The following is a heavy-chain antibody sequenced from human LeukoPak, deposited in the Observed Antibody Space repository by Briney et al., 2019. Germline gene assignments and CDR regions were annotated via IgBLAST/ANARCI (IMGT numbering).Heavy chain of an antibody. Sequence: SETPSLTCAVYGGSFSGYYWSWIRQPPGKGLEWIGEINHSGSTNYNPSLKSRVTISVDTSKNQFSLKLSSVTAADTAVYYCARGRRGYGYVDYWGQGTLVTVSS. CDR3: ARGRRGYGYVDY. V-gene: IGHV4-34*01. D-gene: IGHD5-18*01. J-gene: IGHJ4*02. CDR1: GGSFSGYY. CDR2: INHSGST.